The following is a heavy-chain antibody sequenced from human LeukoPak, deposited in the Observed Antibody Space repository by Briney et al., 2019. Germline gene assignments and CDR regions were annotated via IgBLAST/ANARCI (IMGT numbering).Heavy chain of an antibody. CDR1: GYTFTGYY. D-gene: IGHD3-22*01. V-gene: IGHV1-2*02. J-gene: IGHJ4*02. CDR3: ARVDKGSSGYGFDY. CDR2: INPNSGGT. Sequence: SVKVSCKASGYTFTGYYMHWVRQAPGQGLEWMGWINPNSGGTNYAQKFQGRVTMTRDTPISTAYMELSRLRSDDTAVYYCARVDKGSSGYGFDYWGQGTLVTVSS.